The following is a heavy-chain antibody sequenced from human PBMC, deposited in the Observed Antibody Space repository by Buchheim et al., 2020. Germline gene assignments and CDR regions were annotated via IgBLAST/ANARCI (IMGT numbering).Heavy chain of an antibody. CDR3: ARVGRFLEWLLVDY. D-gene: IGHD3-3*01. J-gene: IGHJ4*02. CDR1: GGSISSGSYY. CDR2: IYTSGST. V-gene: IGHV4-61*02. Sequence: QVQLQESGPGLVKPSQTLSLTCTVSGGSISSGSYYWSWIRQPAGKGLEWIGRIYTSGSTNYNPSLKSRVTISVDTSKNQFSLNLSSVTAADTAVYYCARVGRFLEWLLVDYWGQGTL.